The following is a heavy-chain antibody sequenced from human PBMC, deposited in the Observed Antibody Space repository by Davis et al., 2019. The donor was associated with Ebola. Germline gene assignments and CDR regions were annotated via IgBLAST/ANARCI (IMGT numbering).Heavy chain of an antibody. CDR3: ARGGSGWYPPYAEYFQH. D-gene: IGHD6-19*01. CDR1: GGSFSGYY. Sequence: SETLSLTCAVYGGSFSGYYWSWIRQPPGKGLEWIGEINHSGSTNYNPSLKSRVTISVDTSKNQFSLKLSSVTAADTAVYYCARGGSGWYPPYAEYFQHWGQGTLVTVSS. V-gene: IGHV4-34*01. CDR2: INHSGST. J-gene: IGHJ1*01.